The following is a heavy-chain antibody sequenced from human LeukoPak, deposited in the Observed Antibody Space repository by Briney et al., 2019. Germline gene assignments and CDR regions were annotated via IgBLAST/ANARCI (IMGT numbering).Heavy chain of an antibody. CDR2: IYHSGST. J-gene: IGHJ3*02. CDR1: GYSISSGYY. D-gene: IGHD3-3*01. CDR3: ASFWSGYYGKALSGAFDI. V-gene: IGHV4-38-2*01. Sequence: KSSETLSLTCAVSGYSISSGYYWEWIRQPPGKGLEWIGSIYHSGSTYYNPSLKSRVTISVDTSKNQFSLKLSSLTAADTAVYDCASFWSGYYGKALSGAFDIWGQGTMVTVSS.